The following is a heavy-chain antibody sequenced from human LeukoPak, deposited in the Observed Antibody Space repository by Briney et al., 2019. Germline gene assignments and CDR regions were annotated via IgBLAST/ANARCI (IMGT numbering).Heavy chain of an antibody. V-gene: IGHV4-61*02. CDR2: IYTSGST. J-gene: IGHJ6*03. CDR3: ARSHFRPSGYYYMDV. D-gene: IGHD3-3*02. CDR1: GGSISSGSYY. Sequence: PSETLSLTCTVSGGSISSGSYYWSWIRQPAGKGLEWIGRIYTSGSTNYNPSLKSRVTISVDTSENQFSLKLSSVTAADTAVYYCARSHFRPSGYYYMDVWGKGTTVTVSS.